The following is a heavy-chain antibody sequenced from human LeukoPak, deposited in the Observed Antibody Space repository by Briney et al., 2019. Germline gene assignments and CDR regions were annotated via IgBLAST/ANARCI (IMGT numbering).Heavy chain of an antibody. D-gene: IGHD3-9*01. J-gene: IGHJ6*03. CDR2: FGGGGGST. Sequence: GGTLRLSCAASGFTFSSYGMSWVRQAPGKGLEWVSSFGGGGGSTYYADSVKGRFTISRDNSKNTLYLQMNSLRAEDTAVYYCAKQGRDWLRDYYYYMDVWGKGTMVTISS. V-gene: IGHV3-23*01. CDR3: AKQGRDWLRDYYYYMDV. CDR1: GFTFSSYG.